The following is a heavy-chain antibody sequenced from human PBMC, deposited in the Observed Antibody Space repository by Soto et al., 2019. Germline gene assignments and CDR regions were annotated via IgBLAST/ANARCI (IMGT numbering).Heavy chain of an antibody. CDR3: ARGEYSSSFYYYGMDV. CDR2: ISYDGSNK. J-gene: IGHJ6*02. D-gene: IGHD6-6*01. CDR1: GFTFSSYA. V-gene: IGHV3-30-3*01. Sequence: PGGSLRLSCAASGFTFSSYAMHWVRQAPGKGPEWVAVISYDGSNKYYADSVKGRFTISRDDSKNTLYLQMNSLRAEDTAVYYCARGEYSSSFYYYGMDVWGQGTTVTVSS.